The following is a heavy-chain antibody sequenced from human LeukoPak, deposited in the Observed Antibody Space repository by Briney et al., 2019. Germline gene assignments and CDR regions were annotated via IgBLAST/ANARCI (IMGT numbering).Heavy chain of an antibody. D-gene: IGHD3-22*01. J-gene: IGHJ4*02. CDR1: GFTFSSYA. V-gene: IGHV3-23*01. Sequence: GGSLRLSCAASGFTFSSYAMSWVRQAPGKGLEWVSAISGSGGSTYYADSVKGRFTISRDNSKNTLYLQMNSLRAEDTAVYYCAKLLRYYYDSSDYQPETLDYFDYWGQGTLVTVSS. CDR2: ISGSGGST. CDR3: AKLLRYYYDSSDYQPETLDYFDY.